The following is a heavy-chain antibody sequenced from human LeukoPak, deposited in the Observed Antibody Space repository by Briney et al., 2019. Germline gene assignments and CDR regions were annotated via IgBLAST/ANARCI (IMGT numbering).Heavy chain of an antibody. Sequence: PSQTLSLTCTVSGGPISSGSYYWSWIRQPAGKGLEWIGRIYTSGSTNYNPSLKSRVTISVDTSKNQFSLKLSSVTAADTAVYYCARHRLPYSYAHWGQGTLVTVSS. CDR1: GGPISSGSYY. V-gene: IGHV4-61*02. CDR3: ARHRLPYSYAH. J-gene: IGHJ4*02. CDR2: IYTSGST. D-gene: IGHD5-18*01.